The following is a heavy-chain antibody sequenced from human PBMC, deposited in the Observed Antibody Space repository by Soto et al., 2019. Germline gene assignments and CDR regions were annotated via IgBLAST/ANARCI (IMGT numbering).Heavy chain of an antibody. Sequence: SETLSLTCAVYGGSFRGYYWSWLRQPQGKGLEWIGEINHSASPNYNPSLKSRVTISVDTSKNQFSLKLSSVTAADTAVYYCARTSIRQLAYYYYGMDVWGQGTTVTVSS. V-gene: IGHV4-34*01. J-gene: IGHJ6*02. CDR3: ARTSIRQLAYYYYGMDV. CDR2: INHSASP. CDR1: GGSFRGYY. D-gene: IGHD6-13*01.